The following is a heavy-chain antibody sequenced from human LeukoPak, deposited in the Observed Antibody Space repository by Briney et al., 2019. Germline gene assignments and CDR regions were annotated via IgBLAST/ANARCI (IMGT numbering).Heavy chain of an antibody. CDR3: ARRAAYSSDDY. D-gene: IGHD5-18*01. V-gene: IGHV3-21*01. J-gene: IGHJ4*02. Sequence: GGSLRLSCTVSGFTFSSYSMNWVRQAPGKGLEWVSSISSSSSYIYYADSVTGRFTISRDNAKNSLYLQMNSLRAEDTAVYYCARRAAYSSDDYWGQGTLVTVSS. CDR1: GFTFSSYS. CDR2: ISSSSSYI.